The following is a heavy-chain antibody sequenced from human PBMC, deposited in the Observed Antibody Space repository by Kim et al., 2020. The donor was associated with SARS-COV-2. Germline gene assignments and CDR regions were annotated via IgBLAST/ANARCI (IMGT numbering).Heavy chain of an antibody. CDR1: GFTFSTYN. Sequence: GGSLRLSCEASGFTFSTYNMHWVRQAPGKGLEWVAVVLSDGSAEYYADSVKGRFTISRDNSKNTVYLEMNSLRPEDTAMYYCAREEQNGSSGKDYWGQGSLVTVSS. CDR2: VLSDGSAE. CDR3: AREEQNGSSGKDY. J-gene: IGHJ4*02. V-gene: IGHV3-30-3*01. D-gene: IGHD3-10*01.